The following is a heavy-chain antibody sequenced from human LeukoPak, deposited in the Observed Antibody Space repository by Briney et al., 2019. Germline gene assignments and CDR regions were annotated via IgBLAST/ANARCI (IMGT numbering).Heavy chain of an antibody. Sequence: VASVKVSCKASGYTFTGYYMHWVRQAPGQGLEWMGWINPNSGGTNYAPKFQGRVTMTRDTSISTAYMELSRLRSDDTAVYYCARDPYCSGGSCPLNWFDPWGQGTLVTVPS. CDR1: GYTFTGYY. V-gene: IGHV1-2*02. CDR2: INPNSGGT. D-gene: IGHD2-15*01. CDR3: ARDPYCSGGSCPLNWFDP. J-gene: IGHJ5*02.